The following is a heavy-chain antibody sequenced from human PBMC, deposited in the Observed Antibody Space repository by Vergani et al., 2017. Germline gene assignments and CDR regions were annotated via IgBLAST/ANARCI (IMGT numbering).Heavy chain of an antibody. CDR3: ARANCSSTSCYENWFDP. D-gene: IGHD2-2*01. CDR1: GGTFSSYA. V-gene: IGHV1-69*01. Sequence: QVQLVQSGAEVKKPGSSVKVSCKASGGTFSSYAISWVRQAPGQGLEWMGGIIPIFGTANYTQKLQGRVTITADESTSTAYMGLSSLRSEATAVSYCARANCSSTSCYENWFDPWGQGTLVTVSS. CDR2: IIPIFGTA. J-gene: IGHJ5*02.